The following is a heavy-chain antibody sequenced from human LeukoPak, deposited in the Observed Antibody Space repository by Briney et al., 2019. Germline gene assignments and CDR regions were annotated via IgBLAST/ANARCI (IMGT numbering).Heavy chain of an antibody. V-gene: IGHV3-23*01. J-gene: IGHJ6*03. CDR3: AKEDGGVGVYYYYYYMDV. CDR2: ISSSGGST. CDR1: GFTFSSYS. D-gene: IGHD1-26*01. Sequence: GGSLRLSCAASGFTFSSYSMNWVRQAPGRGLEWVSSISSSGGSTYYADSVKGRFTISRDNSKNTLYPQMNSLRAEDTAVYYCAKEDGGVGVYYYYYYMDVWGKGTTVTLSS.